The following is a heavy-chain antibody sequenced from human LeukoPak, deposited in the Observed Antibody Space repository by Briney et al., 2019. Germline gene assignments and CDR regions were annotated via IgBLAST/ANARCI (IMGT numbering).Heavy chain of an antibody. J-gene: IGHJ4*02. Sequence: GGSLRLSCAASGLTFSSYWMSWVRQAPGKGLEWVANIKQDGSEKYYVDSVKGRFTISRDNAKNSLYLQMNSLRAEDTAVYYCARCPRWAHFDYWGQGTLVTVSS. CDR2: IKQDGSEK. CDR1: GLTFSSYW. CDR3: ARCPRWAHFDY. V-gene: IGHV3-7*04. D-gene: IGHD4-23*01.